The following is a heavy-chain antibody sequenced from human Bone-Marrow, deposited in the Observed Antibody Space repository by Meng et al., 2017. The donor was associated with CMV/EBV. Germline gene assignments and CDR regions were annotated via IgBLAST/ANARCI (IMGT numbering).Heavy chain of an antibody. CDR1: GYTFTDYY. J-gene: IGHJ6*02. CDR2: ISPNSGGT. CDR3: ARVFRGYYGMDV. D-gene: IGHD1-14*01. Sequence: ASVKVSCKASGYTFTDYYMHWVRQAPGQGLEWMGWISPNSGGTNYAQKFEGRVTMTRDTSISTTYMELSRLRSDDTAVDYCARVFRGYYGMDVWGQGTTVTVSS. V-gene: IGHV1-2*02.